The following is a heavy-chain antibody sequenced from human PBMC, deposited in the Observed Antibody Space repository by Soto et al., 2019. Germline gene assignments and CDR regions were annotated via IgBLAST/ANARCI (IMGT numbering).Heavy chain of an antibody. J-gene: IGHJ4*02. V-gene: IGHV3-7*03. Sequence: EVQLVESGGGLVQPGGSLRLSCVVSGFAFSDYWMTWVRQAPGKGLEWVANIHQDGNEEYYAGFVKGRFTSSRDNAKNSVYLQMSNLRVDDTAFYYGTGGGHVDYWGQGTLVTVSS. CDR3: TGGGHVDY. D-gene: IGHD2-15*01. CDR1: GFAFSDYW. CDR2: IHQDGNEE.